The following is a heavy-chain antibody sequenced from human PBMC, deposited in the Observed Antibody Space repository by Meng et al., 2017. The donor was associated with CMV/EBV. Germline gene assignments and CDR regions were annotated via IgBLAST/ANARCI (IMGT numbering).Heavy chain of an antibody. CDR1: GFTFSSYA. Sequence: GGSLRLSCAVSGFTFSSYAMHWVRQAPGKGLEWVAVISYDGSNKYYADSVKGRFTISRDNSKNTLYLQMNSLRAEDTAVYYCARDLFGGAVTTVDYWGQGTLVTVSS. CDR2: ISYDGSNK. V-gene: IGHV3-30*04. D-gene: IGHD4-17*01. CDR3: ARDLFGGAVTTVDY. J-gene: IGHJ4*02.